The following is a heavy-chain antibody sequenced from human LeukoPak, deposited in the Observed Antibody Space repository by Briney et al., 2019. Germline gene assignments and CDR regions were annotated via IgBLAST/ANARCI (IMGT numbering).Heavy chain of an antibody. CDR3: ASAPNYYGSGSYPLIDY. CDR1: GGSISSGGYS. CDR2: IYHSGST. J-gene: IGHJ4*02. D-gene: IGHD3-10*01. Sequence: SQTLSLTCAVSGGSISSGGYSWSWIRQPPGKGLEWIGYIYHSGSTYYNPSLKSRVTISVDRSKNQFSLKLSSVTAADTAVYYCASAPNYYGSGSYPLIDYWGQGTLVTVSS. V-gene: IGHV4-30-2*01.